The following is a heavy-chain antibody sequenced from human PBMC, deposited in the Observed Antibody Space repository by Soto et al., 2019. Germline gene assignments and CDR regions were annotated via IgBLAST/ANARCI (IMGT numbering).Heavy chain of an antibody. CDR1: GYPFTHYG. CDR3: ARDQSFDRTYYYGIDV. V-gene: IGHV1-18*01. D-gene: IGHD3-16*01. Sequence: QVQLVQSGAEVKKPGASVRVSCKSSGYPFTHYGITWIRQAPGQGLEWMGWISPFNGNTNYGQTLQGRVTLTTETXTNXVYMELRSLRSDDTAVYYCARDQSFDRTYYYGIDVWGQGTTVTVSS. J-gene: IGHJ6*02. CDR2: ISPFNGNT.